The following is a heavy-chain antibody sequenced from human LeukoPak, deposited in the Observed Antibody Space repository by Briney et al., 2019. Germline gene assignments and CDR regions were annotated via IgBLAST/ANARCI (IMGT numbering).Heavy chain of an antibody. CDR1: GFTFSGYA. D-gene: IGHD5-12*01. CDR3: AKDRHSGYGHALDI. Sequence: GGSLRLSCAASGFTFSGYAMGWVRQAPGKGLEWVSTISGSGGRTYYADSVKGRFTISRDNSKNMLYLQMNSLRADDTAVYYCAKDRHSGYGHALDIWGQGTMVTVSS. CDR2: ISGSGGRT. J-gene: IGHJ3*02. V-gene: IGHV3-23*01.